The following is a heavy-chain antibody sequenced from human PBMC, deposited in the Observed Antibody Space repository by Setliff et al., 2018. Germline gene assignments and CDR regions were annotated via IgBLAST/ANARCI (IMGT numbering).Heavy chain of an antibody. Sequence: SETLSLTCTVSGGSISSTNHYWSWIRQPPGKGLEWIGDLSYSGSTKYNPSLKNRVTISVDTSKKQSSLKLNSVTAADTAVYYCARDPLTTNRRRAFDIWGRGTMVTVSS. J-gene: IGHJ3*02. D-gene: IGHD4-17*01. CDR1: GGSISSTNHY. CDR2: LSYSGST. CDR3: ARDPLTTNRRRAFDI. V-gene: IGHV4-61*01.